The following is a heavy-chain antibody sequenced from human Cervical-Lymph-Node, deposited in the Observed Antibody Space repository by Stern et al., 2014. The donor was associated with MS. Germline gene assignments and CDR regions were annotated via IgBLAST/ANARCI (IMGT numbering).Heavy chain of an antibody. D-gene: IGHD2-15*01. CDR1: GYTFTSYG. CDR2: ICAYNCHT. J-gene: IGHJ3*02. V-gene: IGHV1-18*01. CDR3: ARGLLGSENAFDI. Sequence: HVQMVQSGAEVKKPGASVKVSCKASGYTFTSYGISWARQDPGQGLEGMGCICAYNCHTTYSHKLQGSVTMTTDTSTSTAYMELRSLISDDTAVYYCARGLLGSENAFDIWCQGTMVTVSS.